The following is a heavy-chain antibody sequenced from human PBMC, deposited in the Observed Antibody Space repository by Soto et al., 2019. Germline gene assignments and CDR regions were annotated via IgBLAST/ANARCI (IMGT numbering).Heavy chain of an antibody. Sequence: EVQLVESGGGLVQPGGSLRLSCVASGFTFNYYWMHWVRQAPGKGLVWVSRIQSDGSSPDYVDSVKGRFTISRDNAKNTLDLQMNNLRAEDTAVYYSARGGDPDYWGQGTLVTVSS. CDR2: IQSDGSSP. J-gene: IGHJ4*02. D-gene: IGHD2-21*02. CDR3: ARGGDPDY. V-gene: IGHV3-74*01. CDR1: GFTFNYYW.